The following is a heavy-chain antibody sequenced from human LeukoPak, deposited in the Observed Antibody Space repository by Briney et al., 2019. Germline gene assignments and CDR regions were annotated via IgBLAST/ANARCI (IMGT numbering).Heavy chain of an antibody. CDR1: GGSISSYY. J-gene: IGHJ4*02. V-gene: IGHV4-59*01. CDR3: ARKPSGSSRYDY. CDR2: IYDSGGT. Sequence: SETLSLTCTVSGGSISSYYWTWIRQPPGKGLEWIGFIYDSGGTYYNPSLKSRVTISLDTSKNQFSLKMSSVTAADTAVYYCARKPSGSSRYDYWGQGTLVTVSS. D-gene: IGHD6-25*01.